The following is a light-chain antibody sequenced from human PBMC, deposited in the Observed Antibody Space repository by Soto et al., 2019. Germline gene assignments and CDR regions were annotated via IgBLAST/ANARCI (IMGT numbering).Light chain of an antibody. CDR3: QQYYSYSRT. V-gene: IGKV1-5*01. J-gene: IGKJ2*01. CDR1: QSVSSW. CDR2: DAS. Sequence: DIQMTQSPSTLSASVGDRVTITCRASQSVSSWLAWYRQKPGKAPNLLIYDASSLESGVPSRFSGSGSGTEFTLTISCLQPDDFATYYCQQYYSYSRTFGQGTKLEIK.